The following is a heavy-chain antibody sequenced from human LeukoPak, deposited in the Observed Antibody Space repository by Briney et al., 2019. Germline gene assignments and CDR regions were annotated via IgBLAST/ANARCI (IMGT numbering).Heavy chain of an antibody. V-gene: IGHV4-59*01. CDR1: GGSISSYY. CDR2: IYYSGST. Sequence: SETLSLTCTVSGGSISSYYWSWIRQPPGKGLEWIGYIYYSGSTNYNPSLKSRVTISVDTSKNQFSLKLSSVTAADAAVYYCARGGRSGFLTGGGEGTRVTVPS. J-gene: IGHJ4*02. CDR3: ARGGRSGFLTG. D-gene: IGHD5-12*01.